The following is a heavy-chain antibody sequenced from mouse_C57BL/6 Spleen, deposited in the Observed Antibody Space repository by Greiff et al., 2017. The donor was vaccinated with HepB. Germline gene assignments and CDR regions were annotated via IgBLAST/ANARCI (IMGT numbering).Heavy chain of an antibody. CDR2: IDPSDSYT. V-gene: IGHV1-69*01. J-gene: IGHJ2*01. CDR1: GYTFTSYW. Sequence: QVQLQQPGAELVMPGASVKLSCKASGYTFTSYWMHWVKQRPGQGLEWIGMIDPSDSYTNYNQKFKGKSTLTVDKSSSTAYMQLSSLTSEYSAVYYCARGINWDFDYWGQGTTLTVSS. CDR3: ARGINWDFDY. D-gene: IGHD4-1*01.